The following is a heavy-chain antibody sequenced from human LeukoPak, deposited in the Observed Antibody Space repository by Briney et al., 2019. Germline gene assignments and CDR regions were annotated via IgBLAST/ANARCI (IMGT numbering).Heavy chain of an antibody. V-gene: IGHV4-59*08. D-gene: IGHD3-9*01. J-gene: IGHJ4*02. CDR1: GGSISSYY. CDR3: ARMRDYDILTGCLYYFDY. CDR2: IYYSGST. Sequence: NPSETLSLTCTVSGGSISSYYWSWIRQPPGKGLEWIGYIYYSGSTNYNPSLKSRVTISVDTSKNQFSLKLSSVTAADTAVYYCARMRDYDILTGCLYYFDYWGQGTLVTVSS.